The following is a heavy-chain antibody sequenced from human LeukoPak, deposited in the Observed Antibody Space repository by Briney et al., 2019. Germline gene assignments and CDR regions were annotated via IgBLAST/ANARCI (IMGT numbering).Heavy chain of an antibody. Sequence: ASVKVSCKTSGYTFTSYYMHWVRQAPGQGLEWMGIINPSGGSTSYAQKFQGRVTMTRDTSTSTVYMELSSLRSEGTAVYYCARSCLFGGLRCQFDYWGQGTLVTVSS. CDR2: INPSGGST. V-gene: IGHV1-46*01. CDR3: ARSCLFGGLRCQFDY. D-gene: IGHD4-17*01. J-gene: IGHJ4*02. CDR1: GYTFTSYY.